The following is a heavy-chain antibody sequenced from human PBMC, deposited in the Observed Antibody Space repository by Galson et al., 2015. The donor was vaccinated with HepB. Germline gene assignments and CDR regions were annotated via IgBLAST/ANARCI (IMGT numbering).Heavy chain of an antibody. J-gene: IGHJ6*03. CDR2: IYHSGTT. D-gene: IGHD6-13*01. CDR1: GGSIISNH. V-gene: IGHV4-39*01. CDR3: AKGNAKLRDIAAAGTAYYYYMDV. Sequence: ETLSLTCTVSGGSIISNHWGWIRQSPGKGLAWIGSIYHSGTTYYNPSLKSRVTISVDTSKNQFSLKLSSVTAADTAAYYCAKGNAKLRDIAAAGTAYYYYMDVWGKGTTVTVSS.